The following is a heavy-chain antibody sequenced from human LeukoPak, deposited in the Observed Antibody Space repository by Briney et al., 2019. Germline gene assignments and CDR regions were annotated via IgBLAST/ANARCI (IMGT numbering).Heavy chain of an antibody. CDR1: GYTFTSYA. J-gene: IGHJ5*02. CDR3: ARDGLVQSSDWFDP. D-gene: IGHD6-19*01. V-gene: IGHV7-4-1*02. CDR2: INTNTGNP. Sequence: ASVKVSCKASGYTFTSYAMNWVRQAPGQGLEWMGWINTNTGNPTYAQGFTGRFVFSLDTSVSTAYLQISSLKAEDIAVYYCARDGLVQSSDWFDPWGQGTLVTVSS.